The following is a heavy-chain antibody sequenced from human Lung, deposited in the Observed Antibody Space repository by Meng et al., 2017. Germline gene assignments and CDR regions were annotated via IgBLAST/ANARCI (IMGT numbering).Heavy chain of an antibody. Sequence: VQWELCGVEARGPGANDEVSCKPSGNSFSANWTLWGSRAVGQGLEQWRRIVPRSGATQYAKNYQDRLNMRSDTSISTTYMELSRLTSDDTTVYYGVKDEDRSAAGKLFGDYWGQGTLVTVSS. D-gene: IGHD6-13*01. CDR2: IVPRSGAT. V-gene: IGHV1-2*06. J-gene: IGHJ4*02. CDR3: VKDEDRSAAGKLFGDY. CDR1: GNSFSANW.